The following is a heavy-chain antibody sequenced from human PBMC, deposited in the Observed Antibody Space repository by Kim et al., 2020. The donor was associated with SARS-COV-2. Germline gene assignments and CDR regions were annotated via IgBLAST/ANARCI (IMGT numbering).Heavy chain of an antibody. CDR2: IYYTWTT. J-gene: IGHJ4*02. D-gene: IGHD1-1*01. V-gene: IGHV4-39*01. CDR1: GGSISSSRHY. CDR3: VAYQYETTYDF. Sequence: SETLSLTCTVSGGSISSSRHYWAWIRQPPGKGLEWIGSIYYTWTTDYNPSLNSRVTISLDTSKNEFSLKLSSVTAADTAVYYCVAYQYETTYDFWGQGTLVAVSS.